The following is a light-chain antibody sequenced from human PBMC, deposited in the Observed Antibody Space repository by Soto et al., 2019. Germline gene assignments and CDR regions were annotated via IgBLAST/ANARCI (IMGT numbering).Light chain of an antibody. V-gene: IGLV2-14*03. CDR2: AVS. CDR3: ISYTTSNTRQIV. CDR1: SSDVGGYNY. Sequence: QSVLTQPASVSGSPGQSITISCTGTSSDVGGYNYVSWYQHHPGKARKLMIFAVSNRPSGVSNRFSGSKSGNTASLTISGLQPEDEADYYCISYTTSNTRQIVFGTGTKLTAL. J-gene: IGLJ1*01.